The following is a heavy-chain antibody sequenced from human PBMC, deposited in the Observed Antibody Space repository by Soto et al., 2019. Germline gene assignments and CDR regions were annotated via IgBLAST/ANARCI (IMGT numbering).Heavy chain of an antibody. J-gene: IGHJ6*02. D-gene: IGHD2-2*01. CDR1: GFTFSSHG. CDR3: AKQTSAWCSTTSCNEARFYYALDV. CDR2: ISHDGTNQ. V-gene: IGHV3-30*18. Sequence: QVQLVESGGGVVQPGRSLRLSCAASGFTFSSHGMHCVRQAPGQGLEWVALISHDGTNQYSADSVKGRFTISRDNSKNTRYLQANSLRTEDTALYYCAKQTSAWCSTTSCNEARFYYALDVWGQGTSVTVSS.